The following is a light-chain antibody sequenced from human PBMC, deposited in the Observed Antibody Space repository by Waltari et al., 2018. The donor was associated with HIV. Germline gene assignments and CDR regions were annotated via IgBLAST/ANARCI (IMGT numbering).Light chain of an antibody. CDR3: SSYAGNNNYV. V-gene: IGLV2-8*01. CDR2: EVN. Sequence: QPALTQPPSASGSPGQSVTISCPGPSRDIGTYTYVSWYQQHPGRAPNLLIYEVNKRPSGVPDRFSGSKSANTASLTVSGLQVADEADYYCSSYAGNNNYVFGTGTRVTVL. CDR1: SRDIGTYTY. J-gene: IGLJ1*01.